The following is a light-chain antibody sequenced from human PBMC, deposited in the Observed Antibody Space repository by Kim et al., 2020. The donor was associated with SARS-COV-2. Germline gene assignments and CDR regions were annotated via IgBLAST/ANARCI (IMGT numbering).Light chain of an antibody. CDR3: QQYGSSPYT. CDR2: AAS. J-gene: IGKJ2*01. V-gene: IGKV3-20*01. Sequence: EIVLTQSPGTLYVSPGERAALSCRASQSVSSSYLAWYQQKPGQAPRLLIYAASSRATGIPDRFSGSGSGTDFTLTISRLEPEDFAVYYCQQYGSSPYTFGQGTKLEI. CDR1: QSVSSSY.